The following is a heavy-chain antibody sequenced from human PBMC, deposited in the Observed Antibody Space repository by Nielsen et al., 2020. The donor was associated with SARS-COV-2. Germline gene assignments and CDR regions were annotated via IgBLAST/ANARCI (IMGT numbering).Heavy chain of an antibody. CDR2: ISSSSSYI. V-gene: IGHV3-21*01. D-gene: IGHD3/OR15-3a*01. J-gene: IGHJ6*02. Sequence: GESLKIYCAASGFTFSSYSMNWVRQAPGKGLEWVSSISSSSSYIYYADSVKGRFTISRDNAKNSLYLQMNSLRAEDTAVYYCARDRTGQYYYYGMDVWGQGSTVTVSS. CDR3: ARDRTGQYYYYGMDV. CDR1: GFTFSSYS.